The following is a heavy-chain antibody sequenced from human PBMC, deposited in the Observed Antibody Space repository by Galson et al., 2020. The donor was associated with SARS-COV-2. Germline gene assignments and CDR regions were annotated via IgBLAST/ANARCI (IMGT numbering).Heavy chain of an antibody. Sequence: ASVKVSCKASGYSFTGYYMHWVRQAPGQGLEWMGWINPNSGSTYYAQNFQDRVTMTRDTSINTAYMELSRLRSDDMAVYYCAKGTLYYYNSGSYRFDSWGQGTLVTVSS. D-gene: IGHD3-10*01. CDR2: INPNSGST. CDR1: GYSFTGYY. CDR3: AKGTLYYYNSGSYRFDS. V-gene: IGHV1-2*02. J-gene: IGHJ4*02.